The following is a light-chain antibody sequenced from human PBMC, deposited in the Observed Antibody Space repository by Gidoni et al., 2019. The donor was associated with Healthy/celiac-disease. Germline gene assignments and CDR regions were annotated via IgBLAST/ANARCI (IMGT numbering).Light chain of an antibody. CDR3: SAWDSSLSAWV. Sequence: GPKGLRQTATLTCTGNSNNVGNQGAAWLQQHQGHPPKLLSYRNNNRPSGISERLSASRSGNTASLTITGLQPEDEADYYCSAWDSSLSAWVFGGGTKLTVL. CDR1: SNNVGNQG. V-gene: IGLV10-54*01. J-gene: IGLJ3*02. CDR2: RNN.